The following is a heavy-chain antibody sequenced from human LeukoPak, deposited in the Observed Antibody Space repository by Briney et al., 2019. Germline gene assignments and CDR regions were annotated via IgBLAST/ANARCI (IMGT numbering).Heavy chain of an antibody. V-gene: IGHV3-9*01. D-gene: IGHD2-2*01. CDR2: ISWNSGSI. CDR3: AKDMGGGYCSSTSCLDAFDI. J-gene: IGHJ3*02. Sequence: SLRLSCAASGFTFDDYAMHWVRQAPGKGLEWVSGISWNSGSIGYADSVKGRFTISRDNAKNSLYLQMNSLRAEDTALYYCAKDMGGGYCSSTSCLDAFDIWGQGTMVTVSS. CDR1: GFTFDDYA.